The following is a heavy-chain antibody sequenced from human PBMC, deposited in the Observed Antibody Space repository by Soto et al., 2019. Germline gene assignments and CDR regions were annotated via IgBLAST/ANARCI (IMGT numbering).Heavy chain of an antibody. CDR3: VLPGVFDH. V-gene: IGHV1-8*01. CDR2: SNSNSGNS. D-gene: IGHD3-10*01. J-gene: IGHJ4*02. Sequence: ASVKVSCKASGYTFTSYNINWVRQAPGQGLEWVAGSNSNSGNSDHAQKFQGRLTVTRDTSISTAYMELSSLRSDDTAVYYCVLPGVFDHWRPGPLVTVSS. CDR1: GYTFTSYN.